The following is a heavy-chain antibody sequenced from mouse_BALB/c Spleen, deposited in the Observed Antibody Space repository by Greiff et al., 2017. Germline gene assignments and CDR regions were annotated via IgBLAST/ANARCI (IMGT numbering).Heavy chain of an antibody. CDR3: ARVGRLGYFDV. CDR1: GFTFSSYG. Sequence: EVKLMESGGGLVQPGGSLKLSCAASGFTFSSYGMSWVRQTPDKRLELVATINSNGGSTYYPDSVKGRFTISRDNAKNTLYLQMSSLKSEDTAMYYCARVGRLGYFDVWGAGTTVTVSS. CDR2: INSNGGST. J-gene: IGHJ1*01. V-gene: IGHV5-6-3*01. D-gene: IGHD3-3*01.